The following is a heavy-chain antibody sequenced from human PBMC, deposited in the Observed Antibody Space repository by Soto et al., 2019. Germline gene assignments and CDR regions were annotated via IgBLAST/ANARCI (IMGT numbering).Heavy chain of an antibody. CDR3: ARFSRGSGSYLNWFDP. CDR1: GGSISSGGYY. D-gene: IGHD3-10*01. Sequence: PSETLSLTCTVSGGSISSGGYYWSWIRQHPGKGLECIGYIYYSGSTYYNPSLKSRVTISVDTSKNQFSLKLSSVTAADTAVYYCARFSRGSGSYLNWFDPWGQGTLVTVSS. J-gene: IGHJ5*02. CDR2: IYYSGST. V-gene: IGHV4-31*03.